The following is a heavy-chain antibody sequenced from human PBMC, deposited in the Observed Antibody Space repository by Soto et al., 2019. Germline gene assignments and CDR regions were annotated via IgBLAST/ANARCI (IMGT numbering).Heavy chain of an antibody. Sequence: GGSLRLSCAASGFNFSNHWMHWVRQRPAEGLVWVSRVTSDGKSKAYAESVKGRFAISRDNAKNTLYLQMNGLTAEDTAVYYCARESGDWPLNWFDPWGQGTLVTVSS. CDR2: VTSDGKSK. J-gene: IGHJ5*02. D-gene: IGHD2-21*02. CDR1: GFNFSNHW. CDR3: ARESGDWPLNWFDP. V-gene: IGHV3-74*01.